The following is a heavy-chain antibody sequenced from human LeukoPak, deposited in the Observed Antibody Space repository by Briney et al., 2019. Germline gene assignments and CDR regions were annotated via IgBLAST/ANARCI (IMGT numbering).Heavy chain of an antibody. J-gene: IGHJ4*02. CDR3: AREYRGGTSYFDY. Sequence: PGGSLRLSCVASGFTFSSYWMHWVRQDPRKGLVWVSRISGDGRNINYADSVRGRFTISRDNSKNTLYLQTNSLRAEDTAVYYCAREYRGGTSYFDYWGQGTLVTVSS. CDR1: GFTFSSYW. D-gene: IGHD1-26*01. V-gene: IGHV3-74*01. CDR2: ISGDGRNI.